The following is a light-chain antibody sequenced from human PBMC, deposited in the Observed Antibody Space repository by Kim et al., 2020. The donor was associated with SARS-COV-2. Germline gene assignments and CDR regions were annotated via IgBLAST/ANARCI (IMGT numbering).Light chain of an antibody. Sequence: IQLTQSPSSLSASVGDRVTINCRASQDITNDLAWYQQKPGESPNRLIYAASTLQSGVPPRFSGSGSGTQFTLTISSLQPEDFATYSCVQYLKFTWTLGEGTKVGIK. J-gene: IGKJ1*01. CDR3: VQYLKFTWT. CDR1: QDITND. CDR2: AAS. V-gene: IGKV1-17*01.